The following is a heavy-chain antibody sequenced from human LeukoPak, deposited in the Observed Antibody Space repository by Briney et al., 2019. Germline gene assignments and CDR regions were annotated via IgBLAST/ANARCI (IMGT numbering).Heavy chain of an antibody. J-gene: IGHJ3*02. CDR1: GGSISSYY. CDR2: IYYSGNT. V-gene: IGHV4-59*01. D-gene: IGHD2-21*02. Sequence: SETLSLTCTVSGGSISSYYWSWIRQPPGKGLEWIGYIYYSGNTNYNPSLKSRVTISVDTSKNQFSLKVSSVTAADTAVYYCARALLSVAFDIWGQGTMVTVSS. CDR3: ARALLSVAFDI.